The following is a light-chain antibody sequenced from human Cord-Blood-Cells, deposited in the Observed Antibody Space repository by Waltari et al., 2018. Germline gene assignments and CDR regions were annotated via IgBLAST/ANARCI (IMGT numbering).Light chain of an antibody. CDR3: CSYAGSSTV. V-gene: IGLV2-23*02. CDR2: EVS. J-gene: IGLJ3*02. Sequence: QSALTQPASVSGSPGQSITISCTGTSSDVGSYNLVSWYQQHPGKAPKLMIYEVSKRPSGVSKRFSGSKSGNTASLTISGLQAEYEADYYCCSYAGSSTVFGGGTKLTVL. CDR1: SSDVGSYNL.